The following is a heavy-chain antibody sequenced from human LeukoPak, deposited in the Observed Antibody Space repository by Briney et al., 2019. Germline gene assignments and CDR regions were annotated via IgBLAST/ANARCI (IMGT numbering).Heavy chain of an antibody. CDR2: IYYSGST. V-gene: IGHV4-39*07. J-gene: IGHJ4*02. CDR3: ARASTGSYCPDY. D-gene: IGHD1-26*01. CDR1: GGSISSSSYY. Sequence: PSETLSLTCTVSGGSISSSSYYWGWIRQPPGKGLEWIGSIYYSGSTYYNPSLKSRVTISVDTSKNQFSLKLSSVTAADTAVYYCARASTGSYCPDYWGQGTLVTVSS.